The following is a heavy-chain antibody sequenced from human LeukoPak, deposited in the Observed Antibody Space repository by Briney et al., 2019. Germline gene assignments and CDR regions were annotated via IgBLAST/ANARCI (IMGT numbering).Heavy chain of an antibody. CDR2: IIPIFGTA. V-gene: IGHV1-69*13. CDR1: GGTFSSYA. CDR3: ARVEPKYYYDSSGYSLNY. Sequence: SVKVSCKASGGTFSSYAISWVRQAPGQGLEWMGGIIPIFGTANYAQKFQGRVMITADESTSTAYMELSSLRSEDTAVYYCARVEPKYYYDSSGYSLNYWGQGTLVTVSS. D-gene: IGHD3-22*01. J-gene: IGHJ4*02.